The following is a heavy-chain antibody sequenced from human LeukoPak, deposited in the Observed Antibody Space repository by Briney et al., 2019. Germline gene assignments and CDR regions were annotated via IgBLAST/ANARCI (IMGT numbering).Heavy chain of an antibody. D-gene: IGHD1-26*01. CDR2: IYYSGST. V-gene: IGHV4-59*08. Sequence: SETLSLTCTVSGGSISSYYWSWIRQPPGKGLEWIGYIYYSGSTNYNPSLKRRVTISVDTSKNQFSLQLSCVTAADTAGYYCARHYRGDLGSIFFDYWGQGTLVTVSS. CDR3: ARHYRGDLGSIFFDY. J-gene: IGHJ4*02. CDR1: GGSISSYY.